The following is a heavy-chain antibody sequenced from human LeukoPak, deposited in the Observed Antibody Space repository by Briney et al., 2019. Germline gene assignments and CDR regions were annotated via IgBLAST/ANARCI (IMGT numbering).Heavy chain of an antibody. CDR1: GGSISLYY. V-gene: IGHV4-59*01. CDR2: FYDTRSP. Sequence: PSETLSLTCTVSGGSISLYYWSWIRQPPGKGLEWIGYFYDTRSPKYNPSLERRVTISVDMSSNQFPLNLTSVTAADTAVYYCARGRGSLTYWGQGTLATVSS. J-gene: IGHJ4*02. CDR3: ARGRGSLTY. D-gene: IGHD3-10*01.